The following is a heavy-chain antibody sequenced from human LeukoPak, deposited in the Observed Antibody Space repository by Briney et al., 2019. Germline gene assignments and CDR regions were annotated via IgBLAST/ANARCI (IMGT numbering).Heavy chain of an antibody. CDR1: VRTNNKFG. D-gene: IGHD2-2*01. CDR3: ANVAKGRFFFYHMDV. V-gene: IGHV1-18*01. Sequence: GASVRVSCKASVRTNNKFGVTWVRQAPGQGLEWIGWISSDNGIPRYADKFQDRVTISADASTTTAYIEMRGLTYDDTAVYFCANVAKGRFFFYHMDVWGKGTRSPSPQ. J-gene: IGHJ6*04. CDR2: ISSDNGIP.